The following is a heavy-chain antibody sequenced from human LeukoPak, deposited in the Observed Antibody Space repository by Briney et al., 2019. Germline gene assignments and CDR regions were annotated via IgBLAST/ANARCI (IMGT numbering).Heavy chain of an antibody. Sequence: PSETLSLTCTVSGGSISSYYWSWIRQPPGKGLEWIGYIYYSGSTNYNPSLKSRVTISVDTSKNQFSLKLSSVTAADTAVYYCARGPYYDSSGYYYPGDYFDYWGQGTLVTVSS. V-gene: IGHV4-59*01. CDR2: IYYSGST. CDR3: ARGPYYDSSGYYYPGDYFDY. D-gene: IGHD3-22*01. J-gene: IGHJ4*02. CDR1: GGSISSYY.